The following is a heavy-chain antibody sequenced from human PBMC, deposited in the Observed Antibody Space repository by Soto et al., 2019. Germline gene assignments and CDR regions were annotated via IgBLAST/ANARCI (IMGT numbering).Heavy chain of an antibody. CDR3: ARPGAPTDTVVYDF. CDR1: GCSFVNYW. J-gene: IGHJ4*02. D-gene: IGHD5-18*01. V-gene: IGHV5-51*01. CDR2: IYPGDSET. Sequence: GEPLKISCKASGCSFVNYWIRWVFQKPGKGLEWMGVIYPGDSETTYSPSFEGQVIISVDRSRGTAFLEWSSLKASDTAMYYCARPGAPTDTVVYDFWGQGTQVTVSS.